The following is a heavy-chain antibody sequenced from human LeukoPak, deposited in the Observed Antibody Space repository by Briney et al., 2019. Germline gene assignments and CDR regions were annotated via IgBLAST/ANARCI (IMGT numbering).Heavy chain of an antibody. J-gene: IGHJ4*02. CDR3: ARVGAYFGDYGALDY. CDR1: GYPFTAYF. CDR2: IYPGDSDT. Sequence: GESLKISCKISGYPFTAYFIAWVRQMPGKGLEYMGIIYPGDSDTRYSPSFQGQVTISADKSISTAYLQWSSLKASDTAVYYCARVGAYFGDYGALDYWGQGSLVSVSS. V-gene: IGHV5-51*01. D-gene: IGHD4-17*01.